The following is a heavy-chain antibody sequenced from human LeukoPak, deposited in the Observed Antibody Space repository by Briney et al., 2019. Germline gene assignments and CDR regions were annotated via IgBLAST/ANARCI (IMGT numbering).Heavy chain of an antibody. Sequence: GGSLRLSCAASGFTFSTYWMHWVRQAPGKGLVWVSRIYSDGSGTSYADSVKGRFTISRDNAKNTLYLQMNSLRAEDTAVYYCARDNSYGYEYWGQGTLVTGSS. CDR3: ARDNSYGYEY. V-gene: IGHV3-74*01. CDR2: IYSDGSGT. D-gene: IGHD5-18*01. J-gene: IGHJ1*01. CDR1: GFTFSTYW.